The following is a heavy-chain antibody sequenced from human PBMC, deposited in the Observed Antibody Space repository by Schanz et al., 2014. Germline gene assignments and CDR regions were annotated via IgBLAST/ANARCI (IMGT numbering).Heavy chain of an antibody. CDR1: GGTFSSYT. V-gene: IGHV1-2*04. D-gene: IGHD6-19*01. CDR3: ARLSVAGRPHVNYWYFDL. CDR2: ITAYNGDT. J-gene: IGHJ2*01. Sequence: QVQLVQSGAEVKKPGSSVKVSCTASGGTFSSYTISWIRQAPGQGLEWMGWITAYNGDTNYAQKFQGWVTMTRDTSISTAYMEVSRRKSDDTAVYYCARLSVAGRPHVNYWYFDLWGRGTLVTVSS.